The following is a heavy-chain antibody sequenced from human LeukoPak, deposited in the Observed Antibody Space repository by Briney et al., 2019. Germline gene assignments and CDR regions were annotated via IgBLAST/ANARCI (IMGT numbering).Heavy chain of an antibody. CDR3: ARWAFYYFDY. Sequence: GGSLRLSCAASGFTFSSYSMNWVRQAPGKGLEWVSVIYSGGSTYYADSVKGRFTISRHNSKNTLYLQMNSLRAEDTAVYYCARWAFYYFDYWGQGTLVTVSS. V-gene: IGHV3-53*04. J-gene: IGHJ4*02. D-gene: IGHD3-3*01. CDR2: IYSGGST. CDR1: GFTFSSYS.